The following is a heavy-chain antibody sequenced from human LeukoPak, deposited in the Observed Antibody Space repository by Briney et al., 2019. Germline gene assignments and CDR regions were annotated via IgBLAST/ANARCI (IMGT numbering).Heavy chain of an antibody. V-gene: IGHV4-38-2*02. CDR2: IYHSGST. CDR1: GYSISSGYY. Sequence: SETLSLTCTVSGYSISSGYYWGWIRQPPGKGLEWIGSIYHSGSTYYNPSLKSRVTISVDTSKNQFSLKLSSVTAADTAVYYCAREVGWLQSGEFYYFDYWGQGTLVTVSS. D-gene: IGHD5-24*01. CDR3: AREVGWLQSGEFYYFDY. J-gene: IGHJ4*02.